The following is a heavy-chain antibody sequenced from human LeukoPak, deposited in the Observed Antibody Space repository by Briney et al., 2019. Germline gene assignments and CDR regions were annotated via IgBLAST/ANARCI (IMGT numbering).Heavy chain of an antibody. CDR1: GFTFSNYG. V-gene: IGHV3-33*06. J-gene: IGHJ4*02. CDR3: ANNFDY. Sequence: PGQSLRLSCAASGFTFSNYGMHWVRQAPGKGLEWVAVIWHDGSNKYYADSVKGRFTISRDNSKNTLYLQMNSLRAEDTAVYYCANNFDYWGQGTLVTVSS. CDR2: IWHDGSNK.